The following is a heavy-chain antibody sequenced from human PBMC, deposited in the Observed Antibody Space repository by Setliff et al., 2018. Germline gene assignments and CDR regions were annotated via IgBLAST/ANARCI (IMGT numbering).Heavy chain of an antibody. V-gene: IGHV1-3*01. CDR2: TNASNGNT. Sequence: ASVKVSCKASGYTFTSYAMHWVRQAPGQRLEWMGWTNASNGNTKYSQKFQGRVTITRDTSASTAYMELSSLRSEDTSVNYCARGVDSSGFFSFDYWGQGTLVTVSS. CDR3: ARGVDSSGFFSFDY. J-gene: IGHJ4*02. D-gene: IGHD3-22*01. CDR1: GYTFTSYA.